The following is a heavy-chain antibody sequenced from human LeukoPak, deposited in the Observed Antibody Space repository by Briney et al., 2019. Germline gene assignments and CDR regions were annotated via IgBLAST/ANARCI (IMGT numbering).Heavy chain of an antibody. J-gene: IGHJ5*02. D-gene: IGHD2-15*01. CDR3: ARSRGYCSGGSCRGRLWWFDP. Sequence: ASVKVSCKASGYTFTSYAMNWVRQAPGQGFEWMGWINTNTGNPTYAQGFTGRFVFSLDTSVSTAYLQISSLKAEDTAVYYCARSRGYCSGGSCRGRLWWFDPWGQGTLVTVSS. V-gene: IGHV7-4-1*02. CDR2: INTNTGNP. CDR1: GYTFTSYA.